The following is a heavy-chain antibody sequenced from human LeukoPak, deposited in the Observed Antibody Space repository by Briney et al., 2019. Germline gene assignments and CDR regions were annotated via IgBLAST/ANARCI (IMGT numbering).Heavy chain of an antibody. CDR1: GFTFSSYA. CDR2: ISGSGGST. Sequence: GGSLRPSCAASGFTFSSYAMSWVRQAPGKGLEWVSAISGSGGSTYYADSVKGRFTISRDNSKNTLYLQMNSLRAEDTAVYYCAKDRNSGSYFGAFDIWGQGTMVTVSS. J-gene: IGHJ3*02. V-gene: IGHV3-23*01. CDR3: AKDRNSGSYFGAFDI. D-gene: IGHD1-26*01.